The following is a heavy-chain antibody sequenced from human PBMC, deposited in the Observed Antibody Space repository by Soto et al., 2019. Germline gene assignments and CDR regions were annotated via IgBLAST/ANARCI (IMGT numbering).Heavy chain of an antibody. CDR3: ARAGSFDFWSGYYKGEYYYYYYMDV. J-gene: IGHJ6*03. V-gene: IGHV1-8*01. Sequence: ASVKVSCKASGYTFTSYDINWVRQATGQGLEWMGWMNPNSGNTGYAQKFQGRVTMTRNTSISTAYMELSSLRSEDTAVYYCARAGSFDFWSGYYKGEYYYYYYMDVWGKGTTVTVS. CDR2: MNPNSGNT. CDR1: GYTFTSYD. D-gene: IGHD3-3*01.